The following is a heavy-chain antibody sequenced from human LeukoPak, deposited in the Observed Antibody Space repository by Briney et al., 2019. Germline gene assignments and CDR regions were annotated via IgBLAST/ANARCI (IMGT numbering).Heavy chain of an antibody. CDR2: IQYDGSEM. V-gene: IGHV3-30*02. D-gene: IGHD2-8*02. Sequence: GGSLRLSCAASGFTFSRCGMHWVRQAPGKGLEWVAFIQYDGSEMAYADSVKGRFTISRDNSKNSLYLQMNSLRPEDTAVYYCAKDTGYALYAFDIWGQGTMVTVSS. CDR3: AKDTGYALYAFDI. J-gene: IGHJ3*02. CDR1: GFTFSRCG.